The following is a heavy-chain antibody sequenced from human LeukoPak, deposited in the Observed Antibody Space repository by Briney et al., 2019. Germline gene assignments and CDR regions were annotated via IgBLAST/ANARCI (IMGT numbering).Heavy chain of an antibody. V-gene: IGHV4-39*07. CDR1: GGSISSSNYY. CDR2: IYTSGST. D-gene: IGHD2-15*01. Sequence: SETLSLTCTVSGGSISSSNYYWGWIRQPPGKGLEWIGRIYTSGSTNYNPSLKSRVTMSVDTSKNQFSLKLSSVTAADTAVYYCARDLGCSGGSCYWNWFDPWGQGTLVTVSS. CDR3: ARDLGCSGGSCYWNWFDP. J-gene: IGHJ5*02.